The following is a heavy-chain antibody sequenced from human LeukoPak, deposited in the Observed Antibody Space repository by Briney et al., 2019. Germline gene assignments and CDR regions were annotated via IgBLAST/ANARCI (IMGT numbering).Heavy chain of an antibody. CDR3: ARHWGDYSNSNYYGMDV. V-gene: IGHV5-51*01. J-gene: IGHJ6*04. Sequence: GESLKISCKGSGYSFTSYWIGWVRQLPGKGLEWMGIIYPGDSDTRYSPSFQGHVTISADKSISTAYLQWSSLKASDTAMYYCARHWGDYSNSNYYGMDVWGKGTTVTVSS. D-gene: IGHD4-11*01. CDR2: IYPGDSDT. CDR1: GYSFTSYW.